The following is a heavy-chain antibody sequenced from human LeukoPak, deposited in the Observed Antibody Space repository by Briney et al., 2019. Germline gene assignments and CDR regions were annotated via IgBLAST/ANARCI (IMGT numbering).Heavy chain of an antibody. V-gene: IGHV3-23*01. J-gene: IGHJ4*02. D-gene: IGHD6-13*01. Sequence: GGSLRLPCAASGFTFSSYAMSWVRQAPGKGLEWVSAISGSGGSTYYADSVKGRFTISRDNSKNTLYLQMNSLRAEDTAVYYCAHSPDTGYSSSWYFDYWGQGTLVTVSS. CDR3: AHSPDTGYSSSWYFDY. CDR1: GFTFSSYA. CDR2: ISGSGGST.